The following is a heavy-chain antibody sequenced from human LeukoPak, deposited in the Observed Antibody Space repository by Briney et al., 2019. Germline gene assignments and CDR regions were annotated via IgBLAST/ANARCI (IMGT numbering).Heavy chain of an antibody. CDR2: ISGSGGST. V-gene: IGHV3-23*01. CDR3: AKTPGPYSSSWSNSEYFQH. CDR1: GFTFSSYA. D-gene: IGHD6-13*01. Sequence: PGGSLRLSCAASGFTFSSYAMSWVRQAPGKGLEWVAAISGSGGSTYYADPVKGRFTISRDNSKNTLYLQMNSLRAEDTAVYYCAKTPGPYSSSWSNSEYFQHWGQGTLVTVSS. J-gene: IGHJ1*01.